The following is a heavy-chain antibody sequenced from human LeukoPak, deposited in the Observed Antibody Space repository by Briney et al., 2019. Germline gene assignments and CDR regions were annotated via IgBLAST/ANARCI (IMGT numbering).Heavy chain of an antibody. CDR2: IIPILGIA. V-gene: IGHV1-69*04. J-gene: IGHJ4*02. CDR3: ARGLEGHSGYEKRSNY. CDR1: GGTFSSYA. Sequence: SVKVSCKASGGTFSSYAISWVRQAPGQGLEWMGRIIPILGIANYAQKFQGRVTITADKSTSTAYMELSSLRSEDTAVYYCARGLEGHSGYEKRSNYWGQGTLVTVSS. D-gene: IGHD5-12*01.